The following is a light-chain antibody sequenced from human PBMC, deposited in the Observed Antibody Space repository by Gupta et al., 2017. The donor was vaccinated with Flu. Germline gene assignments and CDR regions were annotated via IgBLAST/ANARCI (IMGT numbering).Light chain of an antibody. CDR1: QSVLYSSNNKNY. V-gene: IGKV4-1*01. CDR2: WAS. CDR3: QQDYSTPWT. J-gene: IGKJ1*01. Sequence: DILMTQSPDSLAVSLGERATINCKSSQSVLYSSNNKNYLAWYQQKPGQPPKLLIYWASTRESGVPDRFSGSGSGTDFTLTISSLQAEDVAVYYCQQDYSTPWTFGPGTKVEIK.